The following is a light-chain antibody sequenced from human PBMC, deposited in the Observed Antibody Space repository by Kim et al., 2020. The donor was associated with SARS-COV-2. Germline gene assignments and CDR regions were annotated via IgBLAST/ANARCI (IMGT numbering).Light chain of an antibody. CDR1: HSLINY. CDR3: QQSYNIPIT. J-gene: IGKJ3*01. CDR2: AAS. V-gene: IGKV1-39*01. Sequence: ASVGERVTITGRAGHSLINYLNWYQQKPGNAPKLLIYAASNLQGGVPSRFSGSGSGADFTLTISSLQPEDFATYYCQQSYNIPITFGPGTKVDIK.